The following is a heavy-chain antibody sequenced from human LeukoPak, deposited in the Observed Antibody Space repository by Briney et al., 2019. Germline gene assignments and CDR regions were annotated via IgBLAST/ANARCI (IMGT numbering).Heavy chain of an antibody. CDR1: GGSISSHY. J-gene: IGHJ6*03. CDR2: IYYGGST. D-gene: IGHD4-11*01. Sequence: PSETLSLTCTVSGGSISSHYWSWIRQPPGKGLEWIGYIYYGGSTNYNPSLKSRVTISVDTSKNQFSLKLSSATAADTAVYYCARVGATVTARRDYYYYYYMDVWGKGTTVTVSS. V-gene: IGHV4-59*11. CDR3: ARVGATVTARRDYYYYYYMDV.